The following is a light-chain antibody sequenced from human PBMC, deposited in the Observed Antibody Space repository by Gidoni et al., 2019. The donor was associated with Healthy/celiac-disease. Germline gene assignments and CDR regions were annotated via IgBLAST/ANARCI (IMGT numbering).Light chain of an antibody. CDR2: AAS. CDR1: QSISSY. CDR3: QQSYSSPDT. J-gene: IGKJ2*01. V-gene: IGKV1-39*01. Sequence: DIQMTQSPSSLSVAVGDRVTITCRASQSISSYLNWYQQKPGKAPKLLIYAASSLQSGVPSRVSGSGSGTDFTLTISSLQPEDFATYYCQQSYSSPDTFGQGTKLEIK.